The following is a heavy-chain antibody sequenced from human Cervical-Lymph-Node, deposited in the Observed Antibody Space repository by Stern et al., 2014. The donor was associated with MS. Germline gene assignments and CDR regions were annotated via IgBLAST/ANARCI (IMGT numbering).Heavy chain of an antibody. V-gene: IGHV1-18*01. CDR2: ISPYNGNT. CDR3: VREVYGDLRRLDY. D-gene: IGHD4-17*01. CDR1: GYTFSSYG. J-gene: IGHJ4*02. Sequence: QVQLVQSGAEVKKPGASVTVSCKASGYTFSSYGINWVRQAPGQGLEWMGWISPYNGNTNYAQKFQDRFTMATDTSTETAYMELRSLRFDDTAVYYCVREVYGDLRRLDYWGQGTLVTVSS.